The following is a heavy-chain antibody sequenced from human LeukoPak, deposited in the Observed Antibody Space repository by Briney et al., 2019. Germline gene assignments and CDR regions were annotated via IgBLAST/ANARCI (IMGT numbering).Heavy chain of an antibody. CDR3: ARSYYYGSGSIYYYYMDV. CDR1: GYTFTGYY. J-gene: IGHJ6*03. CDR2: INPNSGGT. Sequence: ASVKVSCKASGYTFTGYYMHWVRQAPGQGLEWMGWINPNSGGTNYAQKFQGRVTMTRDTSISTAYMELRRLRSDDTAVYYCARSYYYGSGSIYYYYMDVWGKGTTVTVSS. D-gene: IGHD3-10*01. V-gene: IGHV1-2*02.